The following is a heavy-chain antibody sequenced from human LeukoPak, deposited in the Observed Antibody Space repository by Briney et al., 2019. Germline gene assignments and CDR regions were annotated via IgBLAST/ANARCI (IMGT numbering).Heavy chain of an antibody. CDR3: AKDQLGFGELFIPYFDY. CDR2: ISGSGGST. CDR1: GFTFSSYA. J-gene: IGHJ4*02. Sequence: PGGSLRLSCAASGFTFSSYAMSWVRQAPGKGLEWVSAISGSGGSTYYADSVKGRFTISRDNSKNTLYLQMNSLRAEDTAVYYCAKDQLGFGELFIPYFDYWGQGTLVTVPS. V-gene: IGHV3-23*01. D-gene: IGHD3-10*01.